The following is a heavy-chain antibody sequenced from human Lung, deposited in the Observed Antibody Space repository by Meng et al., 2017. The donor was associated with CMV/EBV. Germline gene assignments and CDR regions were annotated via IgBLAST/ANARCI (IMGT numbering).Heavy chain of an antibody. CDR2: IYHSGST. Sequence: SETXSLXXTVSGYSISSGYYWGWIRQPPGKGLEWIGSIYHSGSTYYNPSLKSRVTISVDTSKNQFSLKLSSVTAADTAVYYCARVSSSFLEWLVWYNWFDPWGQGXLVXVSS. CDR1: GYSISSGYY. V-gene: IGHV4-38-2*02. D-gene: IGHD3-3*01. CDR3: ARVSSSFLEWLVWYNWFDP. J-gene: IGHJ5*02.